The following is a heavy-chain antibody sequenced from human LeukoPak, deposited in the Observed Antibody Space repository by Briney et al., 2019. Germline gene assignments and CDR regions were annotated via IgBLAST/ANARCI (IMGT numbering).Heavy chain of an antibody. CDR2: MNPNSGNT. Sequence: ASVKVSCKASGYTFTSYDINWVRPATGQGLEWMGWMNPNSGNTGYAQKFQGRVTMTRNTSISTAYMELSSLRSEDTAVYYCARGGSVLVRGVSDYYYYMDVWGKGTTVTVSS. V-gene: IGHV1-8*01. CDR1: GYTFTSYD. CDR3: ARGGSVLVRGVSDYYYYMDV. D-gene: IGHD3-10*01. J-gene: IGHJ6*03.